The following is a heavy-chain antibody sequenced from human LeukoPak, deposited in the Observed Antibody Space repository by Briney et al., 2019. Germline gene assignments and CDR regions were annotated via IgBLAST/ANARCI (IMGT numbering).Heavy chain of an antibody. Sequence: PGGSLRLSYAASGFTFSDYYMSWLRQAPGKGLEWVSYISSSSSYTNYADSVKGRFTISRDNAKNSLYLQMNSLRAEDTAVYYCARGHYWGQGTLVTVSS. CDR3: ARGHY. CDR2: ISSSSSYT. J-gene: IGHJ4*02. CDR1: GFTFSDYY. V-gene: IGHV3-11*06.